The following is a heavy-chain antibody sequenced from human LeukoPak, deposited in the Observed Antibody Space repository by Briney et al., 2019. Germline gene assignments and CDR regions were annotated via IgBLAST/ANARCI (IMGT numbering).Heavy chain of an antibody. CDR1: GGTFSKFG. CDR3: ATEGPNYYMDV. CDR2: IIPMFGAA. J-gene: IGHJ6*03. Sequence: ASVKVSCKASGGTFSKFGISWVRQAPGEGPEWMGGIIPMFGAANYAQKFQGRVTITTDESTTTAHMELISLTSDDTAVYFCATEGPNYYMDVWGKGTTVTVSS. V-gene: IGHV1-69*05.